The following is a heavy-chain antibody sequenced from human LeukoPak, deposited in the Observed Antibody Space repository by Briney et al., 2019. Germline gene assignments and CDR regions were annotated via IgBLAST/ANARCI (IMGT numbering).Heavy chain of an antibody. V-gene: IGHV3-30-3*01. CDR1: GFTFSSYA. J-gene: IGHJ4*02. CDR3: ARDGMIVDHYFDY. D-gene: IGHD3-22*01. Sequence: GGSLRLSCAASGFTFSSYAMHWVRQAPGKGLEWVAVMSYDGSNKYYADSVKGRFTISRDNSKNTLYLQMNSLRAEDTAVYYCARDGMIVDHYFDYWGQGTLVTVSS. CDR2: MSYDGSNK.